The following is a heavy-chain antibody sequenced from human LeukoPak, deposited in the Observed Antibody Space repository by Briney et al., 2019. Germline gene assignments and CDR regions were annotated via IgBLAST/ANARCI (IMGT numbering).Heavy chain of an antibody. V-gene: IGHV4-34*01. CDR1: GGSFSGHY. J-gene: IGHJ4*02. CDR2: INHSGST. CDR3: ARGRGYNSFDY. D-gene: IGHD5-24*01. Sequence: SSETLSLTCAVYGGSFSGHYWSWIRQPPGKGLEWIGEINHSGSTNYNPSLKSRVTISVDTSKNQFSLKLSSVTAADTAVYYCARGRGYNSFDYWGQGTLVTVSS.